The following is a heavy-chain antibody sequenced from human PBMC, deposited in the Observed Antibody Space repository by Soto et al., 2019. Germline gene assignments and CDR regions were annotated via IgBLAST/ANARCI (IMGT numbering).Heavy chain of an antibody. CDR1: GDSISSTNNY. CDR2: IYYSGST. Sequence: QVQLQESGPGLVKPSQTLSLTCTVSGDSISSTNNYWSWIRQHPGKCLEWIGYIYYSGSTYYNPYIKSRTAISVDTSKNQLSLKLSSVTAADTAVYYCARTVCSSASCYGYYYYGLDVWGQGTTVNVSS. CDR3: ARTVCSSASCYGYYYYGLDV. J-gene: IGHJ6*02. V-gene: IGHV4-31*03. D-gene: IGHD2-2*01.